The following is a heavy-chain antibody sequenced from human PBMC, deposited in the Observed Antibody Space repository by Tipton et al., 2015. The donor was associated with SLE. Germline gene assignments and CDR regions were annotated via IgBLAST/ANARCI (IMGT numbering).Heavy chain of an antibody. V-gene: IGHV3-30*02. CDR1: GFTFSSYG. Sequence: SLRLSCAASGFTFSSYGMHWVRQAPGKGLEWVAFIRYDGSNKYYADSVKGRFTISRDNSKNTPYLQMNSLRAEDTAVYYCASVGAFDIWGQGTMVTVSS. J-gene: IGHJ3*02. CDR3: ASVGAFDI. CDR2: IRYDGSNK.